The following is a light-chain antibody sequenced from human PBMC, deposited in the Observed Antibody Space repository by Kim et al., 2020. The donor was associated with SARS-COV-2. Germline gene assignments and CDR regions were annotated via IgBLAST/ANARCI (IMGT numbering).Light chain of an antibody. J-gene: IGLJ3*02. V-gene: IGLV2-11*01. CDR2: DVS. Sequence: GQSVTISCTGTSSDVGGYNYVSWYQQHPGKAPKRMIYDVSKRPSGVPVRFSGSKSGYTASLTISGLQAEDEADYYCCSYAGSYTWVFGGGTKVTVL. CDR1: SSDVGGYNY. CDR3: CSYAGSYTWV.